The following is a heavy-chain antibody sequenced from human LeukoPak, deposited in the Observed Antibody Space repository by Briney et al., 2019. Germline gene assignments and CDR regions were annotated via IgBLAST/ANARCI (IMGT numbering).Heavy chain of an antibody. CDR3: ARVVPYWAWFDP. CDR2: ISTYNANT. Sequence: ASVKVSCKASGYTYTTYGISWVRQAPGQGLEWMGWISTYNANTNYAQKLQGRVTMTTDTSTSTAYMELRSLRSDDTAVYYCARVVPYWAWFDPWGPGTLVTVSS. CDR1: GYTYTTYG. D-gene: IGHD2-8*02. V-gene: IGHV1-18*01. J-gene: IGHJ5*02.